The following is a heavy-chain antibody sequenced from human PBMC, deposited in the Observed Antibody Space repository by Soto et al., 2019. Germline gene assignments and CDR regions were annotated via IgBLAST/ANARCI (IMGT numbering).Heavy chain of an antibody. CDR1: GGSISSYY. Sequence: SETLSLTCTVSGGSISSYYWSWIRQPPGKGLEWIGYTYYSGSTNYNPSLKSRVTISVDTSKNQFSLKLSSVTAADTAVYYCARTLPSDHGIIDYWGQGTLVTVSS. J-gene: IGHJ4*02. CDR2: TYYSGST. V-gene: IGHV4-59*01. CDR3: ARTLPSDHGIIDY. D-gene: IGHD2-21*01.